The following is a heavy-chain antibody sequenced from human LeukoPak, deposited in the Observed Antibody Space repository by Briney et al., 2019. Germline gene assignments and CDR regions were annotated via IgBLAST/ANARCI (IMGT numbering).Heavy chain of an antibody. CDR3: ARVRGDYGDPYYFDY. D-gene: IGHD4-17*01. J-gene: IGHJ4*02. V-gene: IGHV4-4*07. CDR2: IYPSGST. CDR1: AGSISNYY. Sequence: SETLSLTCTVSAGSISNYYWSWIWQPAGQGLEWIGRIYPSGSTHYNPSLKSRVTMSVDTSKNQFSLKLSSVTAADTAVYYCARVRGDYGDPYYFDYWGQGTLVTVSS.